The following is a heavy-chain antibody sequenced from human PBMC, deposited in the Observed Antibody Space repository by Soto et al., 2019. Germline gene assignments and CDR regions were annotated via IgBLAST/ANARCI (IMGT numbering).Heavy chain of an antibody. D-gene: IGHD2-2*01. CDR1: EGSISSSNG. J-gene: IGHJ5*02. Sequence: SETQCLSWGVAEGSISSSNGWSWVSQHPGKGLEWIGEIYHSGSTNYNPSLKSRVTISVDKSKNQFSLKLSSVTAADTAVYYCARAVVVPAALFSAPNWFDPWGQGTLVTVSS. V-gene: IGHV4-4*02. CDR2: IYHSGST. CDR3: ARAVVVPAALFSAPNWFDP.